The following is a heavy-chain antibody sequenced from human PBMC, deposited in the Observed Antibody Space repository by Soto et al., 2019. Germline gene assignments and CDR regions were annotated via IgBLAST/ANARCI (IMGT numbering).Heavy chain of an antibody. CDR1: GFTFSSYS. CDR2: ISISISNK. Sequence: EVQLVESGGGLVKPGGSLRLSCAASGFTFSSYSMNWVRQAPGRGLEWVSYISISISNKYYADSVKGRFTISRDNAKNSLYLQMNSLRAEDTAVYYCARDRGSSGWYAGGGFDPWGQGTLVTVSS. CDR3: ARDRGSSGWYAGGGFDP. V-gene: IGHV3-21*01. D-gene: IGHD6-19*01. J-gene: IGHJ5*02.